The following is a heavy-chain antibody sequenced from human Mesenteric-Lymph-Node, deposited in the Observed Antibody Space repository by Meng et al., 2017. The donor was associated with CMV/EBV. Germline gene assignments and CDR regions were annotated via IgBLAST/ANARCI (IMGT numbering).Heavy chain of an antibody. J-gene: IGHJ6*02. D-gene: IGHD3-3*01. CDR3: AKDLATYYDFWSGVLTGMDV. Sequence: GESLKISCAASGFTFSSHAMSWVRQAPGKGLEWVAVVSGTDNSPYYADSVKGRFTISRDNSKNTLYLQMNSLRAEDTAVYYCAKDLATYYDFWSGVLTGMDVWGQGTTVTVSS. V-gene: IGHV3-23*01. CDR2: VSGTDNSP. CDR1: GFTFSSHA.